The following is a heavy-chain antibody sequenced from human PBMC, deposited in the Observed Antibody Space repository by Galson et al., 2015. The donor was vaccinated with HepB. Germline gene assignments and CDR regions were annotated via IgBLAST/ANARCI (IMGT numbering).Heavy chain of an antibody. Sequence: SVKVSCKASGGTFSSYTISWVRQAPGQGLEWMGRIIPILGIANYAQKFQGRVTITADKSTSTAYMELSSLRSDDTAVYYCARVVTTGDFDYWGQGTLVTVSS. J-gene: IGHJ4*02. D-gene: IGHD1-1*01. CDR2: IIPILGIA. CDR1: GGTFSSYT. V-gene: IGHV1-69*02. CDR3: ARVVTTGDFDY.